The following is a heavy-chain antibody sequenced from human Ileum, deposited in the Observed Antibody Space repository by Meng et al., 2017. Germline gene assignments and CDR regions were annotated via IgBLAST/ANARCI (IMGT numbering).Heavy chain of an antibody. CDR1: GFIFSSYD. CDR2: MKPNSGNT. V-gene: IGHV1-8*01. CDR3: ARRTQSTGTALGY. Sequence: QVQLVQPGPDVKKPGASVTVSCKASGFIFSSYDINWVRQAPRQGLEWMGWMKPNSGNTGFAQKFQDRITMTRDTSINTAYMELSSLTSEGTAVYYCARRTQSTGTALGYWGQGTLVTVSS. J-gene: IGHJ4*02. D-gene: IGHD1-1*01.